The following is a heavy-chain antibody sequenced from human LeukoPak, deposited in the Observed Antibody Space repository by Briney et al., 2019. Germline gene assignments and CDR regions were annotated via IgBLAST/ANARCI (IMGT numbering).Heavy chain of an antibody. CDR1: GFTFTSYN. D-gene: IGHD3-10*01. V-gene: IGHV3-21*01. J-gene: IGHJ4*02. CDR2: ISSSSSYI. CDR3: ARDGSRDR. Sequence: PGGSLRLSCAASGFTFTSYNMNWVRQAPGKGREWVSSISSSSSYIYYADSVKGRFTISRDNAKNSLYLQMNSLRAEDTAVYYCARDGSRDRWGQGTLVTVSS.